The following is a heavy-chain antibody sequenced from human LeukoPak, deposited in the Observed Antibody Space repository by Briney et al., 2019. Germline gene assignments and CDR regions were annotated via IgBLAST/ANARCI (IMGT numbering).Heavy chain of an antibody. CDR1: GFTFSDYY. CDR2: ISNSVSSII. J-gene: IGHJ4*02. CDR3: ARERGHHFEY. D-gene: IGHD6-25*01. Sequence: GGSLRLSCAASGFTFSDYYMSWIRQAPGKGLEWISYISNSVSSIIYYADSVKGRFTISRDNAKNSLYLQMNSLRGEDTAVYDCARERGHHFEYWGQGTVVTVSS. V-gene: IGHV3-11*04.